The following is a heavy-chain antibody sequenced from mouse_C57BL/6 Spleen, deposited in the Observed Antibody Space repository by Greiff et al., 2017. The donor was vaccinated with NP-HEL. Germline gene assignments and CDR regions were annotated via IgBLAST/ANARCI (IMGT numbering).Heavy chain of an antibody. CDR3: ARSRSMGYFDV. V-gene: IGHV8-12*01. Sequence: QVTLKECGPGILQSSQTLSLTCSSSGFSLSTSGMGVSWIRQPSGKGLEWLAHIYWDDDKRYNPSLKSQLTISKDTSRNQVYLKITSVDTADTATYYCARSRSMGYFDVWGTGTTVTVSS. CDR1: GFSLSTSGMG. CDR2: IYWDDDK. J-gene: IGHJ1*03.